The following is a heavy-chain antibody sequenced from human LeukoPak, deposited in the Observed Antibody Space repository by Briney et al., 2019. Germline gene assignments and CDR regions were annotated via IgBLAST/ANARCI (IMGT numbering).Heavy chain of an antibody. V-gene: IGHV1-2*06. CDR2: INPNSGDT. J-gene: IGHJ4*02. CDR1: GYTFTGYY. D-gene: IGHD3-22*01. CDR3: ARERGMGYYYDSSGLFDY. Sequence: GASVKVSCKASGYTFTGYYIHWVRQAPGQGLEWMGRINPNSGDTNYAQKLQGRVTMTTDTSTSTAYMELRSLRSDDTAVYYCARERGMGYYYDSSGLFDYWGQGTLVTVSS.